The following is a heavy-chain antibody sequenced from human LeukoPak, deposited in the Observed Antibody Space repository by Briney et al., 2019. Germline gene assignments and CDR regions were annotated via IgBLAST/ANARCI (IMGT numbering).Heavy chain of an antibody. D-gene: IGHD4-23*01. CDR2: IYYSGST. J-gene: IGHJ6*02. CDR3: ARSIPPSTVVTPSDYYGMDV. CDR1: GGSISSYY. Sequence: PSETLSLTCTVSGGSISSYYWSWIRQPPGKGLEWIGYIYYSGSTNYNPSLKSRVTISVDTSKNQFSLKLSSVTAADTAVYYCARSIPPSTVVTPSDYYGMDVWGQGTTVTVSS. V-gene: IGHV4-59*08.